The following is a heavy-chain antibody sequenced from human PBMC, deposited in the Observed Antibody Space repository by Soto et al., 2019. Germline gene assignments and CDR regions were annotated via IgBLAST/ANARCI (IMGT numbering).Heavy chain of an antibody. D-gene: IGHD6-19*01. J-gene: IGHJ6*02. CDR3: ARPTRQWLGLRYYYGMDV. CDR1: GGSFSGYY. Sequence: SETLSLTCAVYGGSFSGYYWSWIRQPPGNGLEWIGEINHSGSTNYNPSHMGRVTISVDTSKNQFSLKLSSVTVADTALYYCARPTRQWLGLRYYYGMDVWGQGTTVT. V-gene: IGHV4-34*01. CDR2: INHSGST.